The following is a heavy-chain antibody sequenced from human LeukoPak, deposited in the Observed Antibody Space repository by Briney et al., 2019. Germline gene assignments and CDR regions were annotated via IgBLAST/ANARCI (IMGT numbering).Heavy chain of an antibody. J-gene: IGHJ3*02. CDR3: AREGDGYNVVAFGI. CDR1: GGSFSGYY. V-gene: IGHV4-34*01. Sequence: PSETPSLTCAVYGGSFSGYYWSWIRQPPGKGLEWIGEINHSGSTNYNPSLKSRVTISVDTSKNQFSLKLSSVTAADTAVYYCAREGDGYNVVAFGIWGQGTMVTVSS. D-gene: IGHD5-24*01. CDR2: INHSGST.